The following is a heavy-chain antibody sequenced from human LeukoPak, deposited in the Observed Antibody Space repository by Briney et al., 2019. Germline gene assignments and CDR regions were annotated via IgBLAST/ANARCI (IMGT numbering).Heavy chain of an antibody. CDR3: AKVGASGSYYLIDY. V-gene: IGHV3-23*01. J-gene: IGHJ4*02. CDR1: GFTFSSYG. Sequence: GGSLRLSCAASGFTFSSYGMSWVRQAPGKGLEWVSAIHSSGGSTYYADSVKGRFTISRDNSKNTLYLQMNSLRAEDTAVYYCAKVGASGSYYLIDYWGQGTLVTVSS. CDR2: IHSSGGST. D-gene: IGHD1-26*01.